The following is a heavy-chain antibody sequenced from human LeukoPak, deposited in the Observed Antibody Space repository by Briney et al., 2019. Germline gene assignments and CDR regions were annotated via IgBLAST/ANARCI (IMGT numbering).Heavy chain of an antibody. CDR2: ISWNSGSI. J-gene: IGHJ4*02. V-gene: IGHV3-9*01. Sequence: GGSLRLSCAASGFTFDDYAMHWVRQAPGKGQEWVSGISWNSGSIGYADSVKGRFTISRDNAKNSLYLQMNSLRAEDTAVYYCARDYGGSSPFDYWGQGTLVTVSS. CDR3: ARDYGGSSPFDY. CDR1: GFTFDDYA. D-gene: IGHD4-23*01.